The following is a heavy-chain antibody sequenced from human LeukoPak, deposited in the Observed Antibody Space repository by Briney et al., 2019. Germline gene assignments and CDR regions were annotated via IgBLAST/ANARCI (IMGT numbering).Heavy chain of an antibody. J-gene: IGHJ4*02. CDR1: GFTFSSYS. CDR2: ISSSSSYI. Sequence: GGSLRLSCAASGFTFSSYSMNWVRQAPGKGLEWVSSISSSSSYIYYADSVKGRFTISRDNAKNSLYLQMNSLRAEDTAVYYCARNPRSSWYGGGYYFDYWGQGTLVTVSS. D-gene: IGHD6-13*01. CDR3: ARNPRSSWYGGGYYFDY. V-gene: IGHV3-21*01.